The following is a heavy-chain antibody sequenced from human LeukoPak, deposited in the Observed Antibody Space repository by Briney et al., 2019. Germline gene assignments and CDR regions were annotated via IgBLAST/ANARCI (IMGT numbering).Heavy chain of an antibody. CDR1: GDSVGSSHW. Sequence: PSETLSLTCVVSGDSVGSSHWWSWVRQPPGKGLEWIGEIYHNGRTNYNPSLKSRVTISVDKSNNHFSLKLSSVTAADTAVYYCARSSMVRGVNLKGNWFDPWGQGTLVTVSS. D-gene: IGHD3-10*01. CDR3: ARSSMVRGVNLKGNWFDP. CDR2: IYHNGRT. J-gene: IGHJ5*02. V-gene: IGHV4-4*02.